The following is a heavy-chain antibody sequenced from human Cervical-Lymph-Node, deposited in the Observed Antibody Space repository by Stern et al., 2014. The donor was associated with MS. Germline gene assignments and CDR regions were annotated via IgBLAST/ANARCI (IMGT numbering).Heavy chain of an antibody. CDR3: AKGGSGSYLD. J-gene: IGHJ4*02. D-gene: IGHD1-26*01. Sequence: VQLVESGGGVVQPGRSLRLSCAASGFVFRRYALHWVRQAPGMGLEWVARISYDGRDKYYTDSVKGRFTVSRDNSNNTVDLEMNSLRLEDTAVYYCAKGGSGSYLDWGQGSLVTVSS. CDR2: ISYDGRDK. CDR1: GFVFRRYA. V-gene: IGHV3-30*04.